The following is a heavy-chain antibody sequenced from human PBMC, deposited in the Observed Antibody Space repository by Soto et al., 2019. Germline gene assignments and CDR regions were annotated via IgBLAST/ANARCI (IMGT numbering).Heavy chain of an antibody. CDR3: VGTGTTDDF. Sequence: VQLQGSGPGLVKPSQTLSLTCTVSGASVNTGDYYWSYIRQSPGKGPEWLGYIFYSGDTYYNPSLKSRATISLNTSRNQISLTLTSVTDADTAVYFCVGTGTTDDFWGQGTLVTVSS. V-gene: IGHV4-30-4*01. CDR2: IFYSGDT. CDR1: GASVNTGDYY. J-gene: IGHJ1*01. D-gene: IGHD1-7*01.